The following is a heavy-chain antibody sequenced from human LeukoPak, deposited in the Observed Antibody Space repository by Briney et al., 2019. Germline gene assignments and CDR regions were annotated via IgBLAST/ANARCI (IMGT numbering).Heavy chain of an antibody. J-gene: IGHJ4*02. V-gene: IGHV1-46*01. CDR2: INPSGGST. Sequence: ASVKVSCKASGYTLTSYYLHWVRQAPGQGLEWMAIINPSGGSTSHAQKFQGRVTMTRDTSTSTVYMELSSLRSEDTAVYYCASGSTTVVTSYFDYWGQGTLVTVSS. D-gene: IGHD4-23*01. CDR3: ASGSTTVVTSYFDY. CDR1: GYTLTSYY.